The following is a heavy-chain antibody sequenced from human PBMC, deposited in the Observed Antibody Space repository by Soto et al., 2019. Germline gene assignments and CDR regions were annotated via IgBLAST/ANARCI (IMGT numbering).Heavy chain of an antibody. D-gene: IGHD3-9*01. CDR2: ISGGSGST. CDR1: GFTFSTYA. Sequence: PGGSLRLSCAASGFTFSTYAMSWVRQAPGKGLEWVSTISGGSGSTYYADSVKGRFTISRDNSKNTLYVQMNSLRVEDKAVYYCAKGGYIDRSYYYYGMDVWGQGTTVTVSS. V-gene: IGHV3-23*01. CDR3: AKGGYIDRSYYYYGMDV. J-gene: IGHJ6*02.